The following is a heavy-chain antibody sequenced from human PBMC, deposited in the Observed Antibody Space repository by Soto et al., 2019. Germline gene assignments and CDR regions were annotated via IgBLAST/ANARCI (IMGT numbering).Heavy chain of an antibody. Sequence: RASVKFSCKASGFTFTSSAVQWVRQTRGQRLGWIGWIVVGSGNTDYAQNFQERVTITRDMSTSTAYVELSSLRSEDTAVYYCAADKGYSYGYGTYWGQGTLVTVSS. J-gene: IGHJ4*02. V-gene: IGHV1-58*01. CDR2: IVVGSGNT. CDR3: AADKGYSYGYGTY. D-gene: IGHD5-18*01. CDR1: GFTFTSSA.